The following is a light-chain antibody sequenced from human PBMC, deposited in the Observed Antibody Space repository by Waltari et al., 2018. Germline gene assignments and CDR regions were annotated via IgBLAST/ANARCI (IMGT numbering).Light chain of an antibody. CDR2: GNN. J-gene: IGLJ3*02. CDR3: QSFDSNVRGGVV. CDR1: SSNIGAGHD. V-gene: IGLV1-40*01. Sequence: QSILTQPTSVSGAPGQRVTISCTGSSSNIGAGHDVHWYQAFPGTAPKLLIYGNNKRPSGVPDRFSGSKSGSSASLAMNGLQAEDEADYYCQSFDSNVRGGVVFGGGTKVTVL.